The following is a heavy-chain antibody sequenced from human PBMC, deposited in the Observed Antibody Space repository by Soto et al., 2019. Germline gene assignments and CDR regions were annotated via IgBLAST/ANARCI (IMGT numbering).Heavy chain of an antibody. CDR1: GFTFSSYG. Sequence: QVQLVESGGGVVQPGRSLRLSCAASGFTFSSYGMHWVRQAPGKGLEWVAVISYDGSNKYYAESLKGRFTISRDNSTNTLYLQMSSLRPEDTAVYYCAKDVVVGATTGLGDYYYYYGMAVWGQGTTVTVS. CDR2: ISYDGSNK. J-gene: IGHJ6*02. CDR3: AKDVVVGATTGLGDYYYYYGMAV. V-gene: IGHV3-30*18. D-gene: IGHD1-26*01.